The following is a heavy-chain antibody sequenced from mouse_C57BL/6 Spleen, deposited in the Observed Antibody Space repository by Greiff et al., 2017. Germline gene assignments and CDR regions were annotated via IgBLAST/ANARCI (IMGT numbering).Heavy chain of an antibody. CDR2: IYPRDGST. CDR3: AKNGDYGSSYYYFDY. D-gene: IGHD1-1*01. V-gene: IGHV1-85*01. Sequence: QVQLKQSGPELVKPGASVKLSCKASGYTFTSYDINWVKQRPGQGLEWIGWIYPRDGSTKYNEKFKGKATLTVDTSSSTAYMELHSLTSEDSAVYFCAKNGDYGSSYYYFDYWGQGTTLTVSS. CDR1: GYTFTSYD. J-gene: IGHJ2*01.